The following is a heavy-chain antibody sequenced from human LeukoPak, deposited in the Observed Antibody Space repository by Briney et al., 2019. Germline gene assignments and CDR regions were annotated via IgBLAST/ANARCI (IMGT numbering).Heavy chain of an antibody. CDR3: AKLVMDTGYYYYMDV. D-gene: IGHD5-18*01. CDR1: GFTFDDYG. J-gene: IGHJ6*03. V-gene: IGHV3-20*04. Sequence: GGSLRLSCAASGFTFDDYGMSWVRQAPGKGLEWVSSINWNGGSTGYADSVKGRFTISRDNTKNSLYLQMNSLRAEDTAVYYCAKLVMDTGYYYYMDVWGKGTTVTVSS. CDR2: INWNGGST.